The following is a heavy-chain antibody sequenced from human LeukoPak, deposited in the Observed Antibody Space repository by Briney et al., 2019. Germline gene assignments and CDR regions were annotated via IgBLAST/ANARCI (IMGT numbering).Heavy chain of an antibody. CDR3: ARGQGGYSYGHYY. J-gene: IGHJ4*02. Sequence: SETLSLTCAVYGGSFSGYYWSWIRQPPGKGLEWIGEINHSGSTNYNPSLKSRVTISVDTSKNQFSLKLSSVAAGDPAVYYCARGQGGYSYGHYYWGQGTLVTVSS. CDR2: INHSGST. V-gene: IGHV4-34*01. CDR1: GGSFSGYY. D-gene: IGHD5-18*01.